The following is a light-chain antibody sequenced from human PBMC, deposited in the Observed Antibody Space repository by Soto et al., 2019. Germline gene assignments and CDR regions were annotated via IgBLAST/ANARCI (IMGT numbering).Light chain of an antibody. Sequence: QSALTQPASVSGSAGQSITISCTGTSSDVGSYNLVSWYQQHPGQAPKLMIYEGSKRPSGVSNRFSGSKSGNTASLTISGLQADDEADYYCCSYAGSSTPYVFGTGTKVTAL. CDR2: EGS. J-gene: IGLJ1*01. CDR3: CSYAGSSTPYV. CDR1: SSDVGSYNL. V-gene: IGLV2-23*01.